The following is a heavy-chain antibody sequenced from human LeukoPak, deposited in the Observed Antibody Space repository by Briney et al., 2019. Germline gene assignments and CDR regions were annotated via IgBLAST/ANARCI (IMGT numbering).Heavy chain of an antibody. Sequence: SETLSLTCTASGGSIRNYYWSWIRQSPGKGLEWTGYIYYSGSTNYNPSPKSRVTISVDTSKNQFSLRLSSVTAADTAVYYCARDSTVTFAFDIWGQGTMVTVSS. CDR1: GGSIRNYY. V-gene: IGHV4-59*01. CDR3: ARDSTVTFAFDI. J-gene: IGHJ3*02. D-gene: IGHD4-17*01. CDR2: IYYSGST.